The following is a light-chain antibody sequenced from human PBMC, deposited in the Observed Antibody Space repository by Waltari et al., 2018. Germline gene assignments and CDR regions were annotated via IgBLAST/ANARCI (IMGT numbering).Light chain of an antibody. Sequence: DIVMTQSPDSLAVSLGERATINCKSSQNLLYSSNNKNYLVWYQQKPGQPPKLLIYWASTREFGVPDRFSGSGSETDFTLTISSLQAEDVAVYYCQQYYTTPPYTFGQGTKLEIK. V-gene: IGKV4-1*01. CDR3: QQYYTTPPYT. J-gene: IGKJ2*01. CDR1: QNLLYSSNNKNY. CDR2: WAS.